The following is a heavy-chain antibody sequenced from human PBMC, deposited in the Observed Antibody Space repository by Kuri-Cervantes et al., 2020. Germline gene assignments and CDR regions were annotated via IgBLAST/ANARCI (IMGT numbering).Heavy chain of an antibody. CDR3: ASVLRSIDAFDI. Sequence: SLKISCAASGFTFSSYAMSWVRQAPGKGLEWVSGISWNSGSVGYADSVKGRFTISRDNAKDSLYLQMNSLRAEDTAVYYCASVLRSIDAFDIWGQGTMVTVSS. CDR1: GFTFSSYA. V-gene: IGHV3-9*01. J-gene: IGHJ3*02. D-gene: IGHD5/OR15-5a*01. CDR2: ISWNSGSV.